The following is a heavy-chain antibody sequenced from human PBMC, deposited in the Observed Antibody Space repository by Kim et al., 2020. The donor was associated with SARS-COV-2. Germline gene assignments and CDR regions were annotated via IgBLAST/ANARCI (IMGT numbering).Heavy chain of an antibody. J-gene: IGHJ5*02. D-gene: IGHD2-15*01. CDR2: IYYSGST. Sequence: SETLSLTCTVSGGSISSGGYYWSWIRQHPGKGLEWIGYIYYSGSTYYNPSLKSRVTISVDTSKNQFSLKLSSVTAADTAVYYCARGLVVVAATALRWFDPWGQGTLVTVSS. CDR3: ARGLVVVAATALRWFDP. CDR1: GGSISSGGYY. V-gene: IGHV4-31*03.